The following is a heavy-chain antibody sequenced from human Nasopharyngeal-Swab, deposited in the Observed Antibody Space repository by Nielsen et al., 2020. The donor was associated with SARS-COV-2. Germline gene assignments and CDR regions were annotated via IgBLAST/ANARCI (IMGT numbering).Heavy chain of an antibody. V-gene: IGHV3-74*01. CDR3: ATWKGSNWFDY. CDR1: GFTFSSYW. Sequence: GESLKISCAASGFTFSSYWMHWVRQAPGKGLVWVSRINSDGSSTRYADSVKGRFTISRDNAKNTLYLQLNSLRAEDTALYYCATWKGSNWFDYWGQGTLVTVSS. D-gene: IGHD6-13*01. CDR2: INSDGSST. J-gene: IGHJ4*02.